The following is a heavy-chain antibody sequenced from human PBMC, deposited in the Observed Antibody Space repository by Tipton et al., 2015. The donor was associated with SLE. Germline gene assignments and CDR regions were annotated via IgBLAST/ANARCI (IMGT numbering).Heavy chain of an antibody. V-gene: IGHV4-30-4*01. Sequence: TLSLTCTVSGGSISTGSYYWSWIRQPPGKGLEWIGYIYYSGSTYYNPSLKSRVTISVDTSKNQFSLKLSSVTAADTAVYYCARATLAAAGTGDAFDIWGQGTMVTVSS. CDR1: GGSISTGSYY. D-gene: IGHD6-13*01. CDR2: IYYSGST. CDR3: ARATLAAAGTGDAFDI. J-gene: IGHJ3*02.